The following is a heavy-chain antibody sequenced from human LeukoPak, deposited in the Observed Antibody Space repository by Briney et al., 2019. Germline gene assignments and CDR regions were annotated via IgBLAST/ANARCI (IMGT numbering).Heavy chain of an antibody. CDR1: GGSISSYY. CDR2: IYYSGTT. D-gene: IGHD6-19*01. CDR3: ARGAGWWPY. Sequence: SETLSLTCTVSGGSISSYYWRWIRQPPGKGLEWIGYIYYSGTTNYNPSLKSRLTISLETSKNQFSLKLSSVTAADTAVYYCARGAGWWPYWGQGTLVTVSS. V-gene: IGHV4-59*01. J-gene: IGHJ4*02.